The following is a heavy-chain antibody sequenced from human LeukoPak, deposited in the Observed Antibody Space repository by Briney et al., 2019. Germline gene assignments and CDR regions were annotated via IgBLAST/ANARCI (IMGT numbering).Heavy chain of an antibody. V-gene: IGHV3-30*02. CDR1: GFTFSSYG. Sequence: PGGSLRLSCAASGFTFSSYGMHWVRQAPGKGLEWVAFIRYDGSNKYYADSVKGRFTISRDNSKNTLYLQMNSLRAEDTAVYYCAKGGVITMIASFDYWGQGTLVTVSS. CDR2: IRYDGSNK. CDR3: AKGGVITMIASFDY. D-gene: IGHD3-22*01. J-gene: IGHJ4*02.